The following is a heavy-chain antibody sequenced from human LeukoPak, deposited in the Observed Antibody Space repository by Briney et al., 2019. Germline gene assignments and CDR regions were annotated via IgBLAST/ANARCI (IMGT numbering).Heavy chain of an antibody. V-gene: IGHV3-53*01. CDR2: IYSGGST. D-gene: IGHD5-12*01. CDR3: ARGVGGYDLLAYYYYYYMDV. Sequence: GGSLRLSCAASGFTVSSNYMSWVRQAPGKGLGWVSVIYSGGSTYYADSVKGRFTISRDSSKNTLYLQMNSLRAEDTAVYYCARGVGGYDLLAYYYYYYMDVWGKGTTVTVSS. J-gene: IGHJ6*03. CDR1: GFTVSSNY.